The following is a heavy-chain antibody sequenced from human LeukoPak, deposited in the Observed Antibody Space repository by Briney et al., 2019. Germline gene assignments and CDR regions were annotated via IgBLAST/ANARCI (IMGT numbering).Heavy chain of an antibody. CDR3: ARERDGSGTQRGLDY. V-gene: IGHV4-39*07. CDR2: VYYSGSA. CDR1: GGSVSDNSYN. D-gene: IGHD3-10*01. J-gene: IGHJ4*02. Sequence: SETLSLTCTVSGGSVSDNSYNWGWVRQPPGKGLEWIGSVYYSGSAYYNPSLKSRVTISVDTSKNQFSLKLSSVTAADTAVYYCARERDGSGTQRGLDYWGQGTLVTVSS.